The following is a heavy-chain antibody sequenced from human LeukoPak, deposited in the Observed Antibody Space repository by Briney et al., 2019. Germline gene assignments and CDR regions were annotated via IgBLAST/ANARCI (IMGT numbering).Heavy chain of an antibody. V-gene: IGHV4-59*01. CDR2: IYYTGNT. CDR1: GGSISSYH. D-gene: IGHD3-22*01. Sequence: SETLSLTCTVSGGSISSYHWTWIRQPPGKGLEWFGYIYYTGNTNYNPSLKSRVTISIDTSKNQFSLRLSSVTAADTAVYYCARVGRYYDSSGYSTDAFDVWGQGTMVTVSS. CDR3: ARVGRYYDSSGYSTDAFDV. J-gene: IGHJ3*01.